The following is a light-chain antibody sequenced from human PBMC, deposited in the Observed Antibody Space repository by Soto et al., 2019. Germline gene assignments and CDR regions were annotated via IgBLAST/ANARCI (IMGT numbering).Light chain of an antibody. V-gene: IGKV1-39*01. CDR1: QTISSY. J-gene: IGKJ3*01. Sequence: DIQMTQSPYSLSASVGDRVTITCRASQTISSYLNWYQQKPGKAPNLLIYAASSLQSGVPSRFSGSGSGTDFTLTISSLQPEDFATYYCQQSYSSQFTFGPGTKVDIK. CDR2: AAS. CDR3: QQSYSSQFT.